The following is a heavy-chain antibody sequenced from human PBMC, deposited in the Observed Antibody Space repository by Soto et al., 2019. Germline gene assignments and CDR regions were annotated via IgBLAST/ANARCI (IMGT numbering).Heavy chain of an antibody. V-gene: IGHV2-5*02. CDR1: GLSLSTSGEA. J-gene: IGHJ5*02. Sequence: HITLKESGPTLVKPTQTLTLTCTFSGLSLSTSGEAVGWIRQPPGKALEWLALIYWDDDKRYNPTLKTRLTITKDTSKNQVVLTLTNMDPVDTATYYCAHYVSTSPAGWFDPWGQGILVPVSS. CDR2: IYWDDDK. D-gene: IGHD3-10*02. CDR3: AHYVSTSPAGWFDP.